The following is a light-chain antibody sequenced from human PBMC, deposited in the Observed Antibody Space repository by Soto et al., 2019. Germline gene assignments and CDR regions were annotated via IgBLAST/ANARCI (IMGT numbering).Light chain of an antibody. CDR2: EVT. CDR1: SSDIGGYNY. J-gene: IGLJ1*01. Sequence: QSALAQPASVSGSPGQSITISCTGGSSDIGGYNYVSWYQQHPGRAPRLLILEVTNRTSGVPDRFAGSKSGNTASLIIRGLQAEDEADYFCSSYSSKTPPYVFGTGTKLTVL. V-gene: IGLV2-14*01. CDR3: SSYSSKTPPYV.